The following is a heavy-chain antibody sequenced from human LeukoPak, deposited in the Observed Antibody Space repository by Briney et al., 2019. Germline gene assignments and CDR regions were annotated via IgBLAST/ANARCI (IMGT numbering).Heavy chain of an antibody. Sequence: SETLSLTCTVSGVSLGSSSYYWGWIRQPPGKGLEWIASIYYSGSTYYNPSLKSRVTISLDKSKNQLSLKLTSVTAADTAVYYCARHGGFGANRVDYWGQGTLVTVSS. D-gene: IGHD3-10*01. CDR2: IYYSGST. V-gene: IGHV4-39*01. CDR3: ARHGGFGANRVDY. J-gene: IGHJ4*02. CDR1: GVSLGSSSYY.